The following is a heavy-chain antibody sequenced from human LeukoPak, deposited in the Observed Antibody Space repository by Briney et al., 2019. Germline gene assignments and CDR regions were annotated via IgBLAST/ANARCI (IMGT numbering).Heavy chain of an antibody. CDR3: AKTVVSAGWNYFDY. J-gene: IGHJ4*02. D-gene: IGHD3-9*01. CDR2: IDSGGRT. CDR1: GFTFSTYS. V-gene: IGHV3-23*01. Sequence: PGGSLRLSCAASGFTFSTYSMSWVRQAPGKGLEWVSNIDSGGRTYFADSVKGRFTISRDDSKNTLYLQMSGLRGEDTAVYYCAKTVVSAGWNYFDYWGQGTLVTVSS.